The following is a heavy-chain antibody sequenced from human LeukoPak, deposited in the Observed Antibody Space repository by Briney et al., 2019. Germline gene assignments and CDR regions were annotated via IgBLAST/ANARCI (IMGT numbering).Heavy chain of an antibody. D-gene: IGHD3-10*01. CDR1: GYSISSGYY. V-gene: IGHV4-38-2*02. J-gene: IGHJ4*02. CDR3: ARVNGRFGEWSLDY. CDR2: IYHSGST. Sequence: SETLSLTCTVSGYSISSGYYWGWIRQPPGKGLEWIGSIYHSGSTYYNPSLKSRVTISVDTSKNQFSLKLSSVTAADTAVYYCARVNGRFGEWSLDYWGQGTLVTVSS.